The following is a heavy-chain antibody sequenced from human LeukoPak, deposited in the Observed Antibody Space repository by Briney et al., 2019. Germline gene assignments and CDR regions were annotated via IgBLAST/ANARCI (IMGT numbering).Heavy chain of an antibody. V-gene: IGHV4-59*12. CDR1: GGSISSYY. CDR2: IYYSGST. Sequence: SETLSLTCTVSGGSISSYYWSWIRQPPGKGLEWIGYIYYSGSTNYNPSLKSRVTISVDTSKNRFSLRLSSVTAADTAVYYCARATSVDTAMVFDYWGQGTLVTVSS. J-gene: IGHJ4*02. CDR3: ARATSVDTAMVFDY. D-gene: IGHD5-18*01.